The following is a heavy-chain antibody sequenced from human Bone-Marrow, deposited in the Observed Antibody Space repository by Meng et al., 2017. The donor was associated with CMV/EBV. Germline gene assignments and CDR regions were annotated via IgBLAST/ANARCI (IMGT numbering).Heavy chain of an antibody. CDR1: GFTFSSYT. Sequence: GGSLRLSCAASGFTFSSYTMNLVRQAPGKGLEWVSSISSSTNYIYYADSVKGRFTISRDNAKNSLFLQMNSLRAEDAAVYYCARASGGYCSTTICYGYDDYWGQGTLVTVSS. J-gene: IGHJ4*02. CDR2: ISSSTNYI. CDR3: ARASGGYCSTTICYGYDDY. D-gene: IGHD2-2*01. V-gene: IGHV3-21*01.